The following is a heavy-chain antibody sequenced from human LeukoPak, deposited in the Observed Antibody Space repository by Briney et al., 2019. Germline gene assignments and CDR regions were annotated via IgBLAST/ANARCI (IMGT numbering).Heavy chain of an antibody. Sequence: PGRSLRLSCAASGFTFKKSTMHWVRQAPGKGPEWVAFIRYDGSNKYYADSVKGRFTISRDDSKNTLFLQMNSLRAEDTAVYYCAKAYCGSTVCYGGGKIDYWGQGTLVTVSS. CDR3: AKAYCGSTVCYGGGKIDY. D-gene: IGHD2-2*01. CDR1: GFTFKKST. J-gene: IGHJ4*02. CDR2: IRYDGSNK. V-gene: IGHV3-30*02.